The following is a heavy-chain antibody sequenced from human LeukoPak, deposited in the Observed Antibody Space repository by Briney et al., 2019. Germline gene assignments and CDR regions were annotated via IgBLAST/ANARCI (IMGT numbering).Heavy chain of an antibody. Sequence: GESLKISCKGSGYSFTSYWIGWVRQMPGKGLEWMGIIYPGDSDTRYSPSFQGQVTTSADKSISTAYLQWSSLKASDTAMYYCARHRSYYGSGSYSYFDYWGQGTLVTVSS. CDR3: ARHRSYYGSGSYSYFDY. D-gene: IGHD3-10*01. J-gene: IGHJ4*02. CDR2: IYPGDSDT. CDR1: GYSFTSYW. V-gene: IGHV5-51*01.